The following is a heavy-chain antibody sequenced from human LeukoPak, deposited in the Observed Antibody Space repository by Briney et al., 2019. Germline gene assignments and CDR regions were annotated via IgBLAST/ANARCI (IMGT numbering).Heavy chain of an antibody. CDR1: GGSISSYY. CDR3: ARQIASAGTAGFDF. V-gene: IGHV4-4*07. J-gene: IGHJ4*02. Sequence: SETLSLTCTVSGGSISSYYWSWIRQPARKGLEWIGRIYSTGSTNYNPSLKSRVTMSVDTSKNQFSLRLRSVTAADTAVYYCARQIASAGTAGFDFWGQGALVTVSS. D-gene: IGHD6-13*01. CDR2: IYSTGST.